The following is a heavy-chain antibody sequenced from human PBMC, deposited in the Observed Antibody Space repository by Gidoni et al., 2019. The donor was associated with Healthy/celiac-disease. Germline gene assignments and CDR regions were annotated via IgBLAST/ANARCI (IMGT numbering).Heavy chain of an antibody. D-gene: IGHD3-10*01. CDR2: INHSGST. CDR1: VGSFRGYS. Sequence: QVQLQQWGAGLLKPSETLSLTCSVYVGSFRGYSWSWIRQPPGKGLEWMGEINHSGSTNYNPSLKSRVTISVDTSKNQFSLKLSSVTAADTAVYYCARTYYYGSGSYYIRSYYYYGMDVWGQGTTVTVSS. CDR3: ARTYYYGSGSYYIRSYYYYGMDV. J-gene: IGHJ6*02. V-gene: IGHV4-34*01.